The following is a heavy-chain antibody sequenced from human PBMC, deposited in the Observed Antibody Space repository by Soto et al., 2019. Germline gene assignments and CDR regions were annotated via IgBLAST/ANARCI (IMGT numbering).Heavy chain of an antibody. J-gene: IGHJ6*02. CDR2: INHSGST. CDR3: ARVGSKKRGYSGYGRGMDV. CDR1: GGSFSGYY. Sequence: SETLSLTCAVYGGSFSGYYWSWIRQPPGKGLEWIGEINHSGSTNYNPSLKSRVTISVDTSENQFSLKLSSVTAADTAVYYCARVGSKKRGYSGYGRGMDVWGQGTTVTVSS. D-gene: IGHD5-12*01. V-gene: IGHV4-34*01.